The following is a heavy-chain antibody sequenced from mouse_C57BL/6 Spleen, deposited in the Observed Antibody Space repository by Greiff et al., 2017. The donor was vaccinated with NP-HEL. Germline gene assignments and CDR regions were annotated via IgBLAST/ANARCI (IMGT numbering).Heavy chain of an antibody. CDR3: ARDGDYDYDDYAMDY. CDR1: GYSITSGYY. J-gene: IGHJ4*01. Sequence: VQLQQSGPGLVKPSQSLSLTCSVTGYSITSGYYWNWIRQFPGNKLEWMGYISYDGSNNYNPSLKNRISITRDTSKNQFFLKLNSVTTEDTATYYCARDGDYDYDDYAMDYWGQGTSVTVSS. CDR2: ISYDGSN. V-gene: IGHV3-6*01. D-gene: IGHD2-4*01.